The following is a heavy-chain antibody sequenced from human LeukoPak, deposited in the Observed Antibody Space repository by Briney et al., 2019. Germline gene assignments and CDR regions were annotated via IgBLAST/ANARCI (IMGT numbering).Heavy chain of an antibody. V-gene: IGHV4-39*07. CDR2: INHSGST. CDR1: GGSISSSSYY. J-gene: IGHJ6*02. D-gene: IGHD3-22*01. Sequence: SETLSLTCTVSGGSISSSSYYWGWIRQPPGKGLEWIGEINHSGSTNYNPSLKSRVTISVDTSKNQFSLKLSSVTAADTAVYYCARGYYDSSGYWPNYYYYYGMDVWGQGTTVTVSS. CDR3: ARGYYDSSGYWPNYYYYYGMDV.